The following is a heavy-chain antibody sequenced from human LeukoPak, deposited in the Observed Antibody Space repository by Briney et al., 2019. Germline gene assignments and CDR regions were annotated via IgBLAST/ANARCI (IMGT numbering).Heavy chain of an antibody. CDR1: GFTFTSSA. CDR2: IVVGSGNT. J-gene: IGHJ5*02. Sequence: GTSVKVSCKASGFTFTSSAVQWVRQARGQRLEWIGWIVVGSGNTNYAQKFQERVTITRDMSTSTAYMELSSLRSEDTAVYYCAADPPVLRFLEWPMGPWGQGTLVTVSS. CDR3: AADPPVLRFLEWPMGP. V-gene: IGHV1-58*01. D-gene: IGHD3-3*01.